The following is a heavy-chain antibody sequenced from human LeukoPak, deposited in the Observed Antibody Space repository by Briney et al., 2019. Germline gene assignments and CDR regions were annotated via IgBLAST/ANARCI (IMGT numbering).Heavy chain of an antibody. CDR1: GFTFSSYA. CDR2: ISGSGGST. D-gene: IGHD6-19*01. Sequence: GGSLRLSCAASGFTFSSYAMSWVRQAPGKGLEWVSPISGSGGSTYYADSVKGRFTISGDNSKNTQYLQKNSLRAEDTAVYYCASGAVAGTSFFWGQGTLVSVSS. J-gene: IGHJ4*02. CDR3: ASGAVAGTSFF. V-gene: IGHV3-23*01.